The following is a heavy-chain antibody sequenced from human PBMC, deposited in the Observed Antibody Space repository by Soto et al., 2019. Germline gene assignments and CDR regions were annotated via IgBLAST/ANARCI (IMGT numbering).Heavy chain of an antibody. J-gene: IGHJ5*02. Sequence: SETLSLTCAVYGGSFSGYYWSWIRQPPGKGLEWIGEINHSGSTNYNPSLKSRATISVDTSKNQFSLKLTSVTAADTAVYYCARDLAAEAATAPNWFDPCGQGTLVTVSS. V-gene: IGHV4-34*01. D-gene: IGHD2-15*01. CDR2: INHSGST. CDR1: GGSFSGYY. CDR3: ARDLAAEAATAPNWFDP.